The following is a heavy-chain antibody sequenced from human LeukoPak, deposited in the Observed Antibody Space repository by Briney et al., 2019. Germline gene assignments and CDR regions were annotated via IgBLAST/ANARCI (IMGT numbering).Heavy chain of an antibody. CDR2: IIPIFGTA. Sequence: ASVKVSCKASGGAFSSYAISWVRQAPGQGLEWMGGIIPIFGTANYAQKFQGRVTITTDESTSTAYMELSSLRSEDTAVYYCARSGRYSYGDYYYYYMDVWGKGTTVTVSS. CDR3: ARSGRYSYGDYYYYYMDV. D-gene: IGHD5-18*01. CDR1: GGAFSSYA. V-gene: IGHV1-69*05. J-gene: IGHJ6*03.